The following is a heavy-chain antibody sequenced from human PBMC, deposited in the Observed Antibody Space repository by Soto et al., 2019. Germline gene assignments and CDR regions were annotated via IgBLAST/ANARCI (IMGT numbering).Heavy chain of an antibody. V-gene: IGHV1-8*01. CDR1: GYTFTSYD. CDR3: ARSTHCSGGSCYSDNAFDI. J-gene: IGHJ3*02. D-gene: IGHD2-15*01. Sequence: ASVKVSCKASGYTFTSYDINWVRQATGQGLEWMGWMNPNSGSTDYAQKFQGWVTMTRDPSISTAYMELSSLRSDDTAVYYCARSTHCSGGSCYSDNAFDIWGQGTMVTVSS. CDR2: MNPNSGST.